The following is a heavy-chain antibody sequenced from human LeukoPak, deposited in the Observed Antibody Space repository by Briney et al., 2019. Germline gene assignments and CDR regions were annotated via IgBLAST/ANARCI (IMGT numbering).Heavy chain of an antibody. CDR3: ARAGVVPAAIGALDY. Sequence: SGTLSLTCAVYGGSISSSSYYWSWIRQPSGKGLEWIGYIYYSGSTNYNPSLKSRVTISVDTSKNQFSLKLSSVTAADTAVYYCARAGVVPAAIGALDYWGQGTLVTVSS. CDR2: IYYSGST. J-gene: IGHJ4*02. D-gene: IGHD2-2*02. V-gene: IGHV4-61*01. CDR1: GGSISSSSYY.